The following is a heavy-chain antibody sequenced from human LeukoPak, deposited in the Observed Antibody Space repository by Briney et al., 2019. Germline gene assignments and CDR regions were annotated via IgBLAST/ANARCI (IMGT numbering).Heavy chain of an antibody. D-gene: IGHD3-16*01. CDR2: ISYDGRNE. J-gene: IGHJ4*02. V-gene: IGHV3-30*04. CDR3: ARVMAPVMDVGGLEF. CDR1: GFAFSSYA. Sequence: GGSLRLSCAASGFAFSSYAMHWVRQAPGKGLEWVALISYDGRNEHYADSVRGRFTISRDSSKNTLSLQMNSLRAEDTAVYYCARVMAPVMDVGGLEFWGQGTLVTVSS.